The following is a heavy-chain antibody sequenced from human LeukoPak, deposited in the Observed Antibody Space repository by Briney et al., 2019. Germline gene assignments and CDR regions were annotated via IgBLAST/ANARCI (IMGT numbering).Heavy chain of an antibody. Sequence: NSSETLSLTCTVSGGSISSSSYYWGWIRQPPGKGLEWIGSIYYSGSTNYNPSLKSRVTISVDTSKNQFSLKLSSVTAADTAVYYCARHGPSHRINFDYWGQGTLVTVSS. J-gene: IGHJ4*02. CDR1: GGSISSSSYY. D-gene: IGHD2-2*01. V-gene: IGHV4-39*01. CDR3: ARHGPSHRINFDY. CDR2: IYYSGST.